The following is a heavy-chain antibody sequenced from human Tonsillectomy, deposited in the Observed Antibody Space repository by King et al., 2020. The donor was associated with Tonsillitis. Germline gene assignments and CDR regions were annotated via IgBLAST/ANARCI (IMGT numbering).Heavy chain of an antibody. Sequence: EVQLVESGGGLVQPGGSRRLSCAASGFTFSSYAMHWVRQAPGKGLEYVSAISSNGGSTYYANSVKGRFTISRDNSKNTLYLQMGSLRAEDMAVYYCARDKGLYYDSSGLDYWGQGTLVTVSS. V-gene: IGHV3-64*01. CDR2: ISSNGGST. D-gene: IGHD3-22*01. J-gene: IGHJ4*02. CDR1: GFTFSSYA. CDR3: ARDKGLYYDSSGLDY.